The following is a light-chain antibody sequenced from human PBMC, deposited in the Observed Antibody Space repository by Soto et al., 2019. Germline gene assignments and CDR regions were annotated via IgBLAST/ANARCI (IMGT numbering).Light chain of an antibody. J-gene: IGLJ1*01. V-gene: IGLV2-11*01. CDR3: CSYTGSYTFDV. CDR1: SSDVGAYNY. Sequence: QSALTQPRSVSGSPGQPVTISCTGTSSDVGAYNYVSWYQQHPGKAPKLMIYDVSKRPSGVPDRFSGSKSGNTASLTISGLQAEDEADYYCCSYTGSYTFDVFGTGTKVTVL. CDR2: DVS.